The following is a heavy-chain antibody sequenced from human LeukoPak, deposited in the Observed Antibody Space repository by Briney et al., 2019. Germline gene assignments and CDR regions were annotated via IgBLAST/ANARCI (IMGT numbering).Heavy chain of an antibody. CDR2: ISYDGSNK. V-gene: IGHV3-30-3*01. D-gene: IGHD4-23*01. CDR3: ARGTTVVTGFDY. CDR1: GFTFSSYA. J-gene: IGHJ4*02. Sequence: GRSLRLSCAASGFTFSSYAMHWVRQAPGKGLEWVAVISYDGSNKYYADSVKGRFTISRDNAKNSLYLQMNSLRAEDTAVYYCARGTTVVTGFDYWGQGTLVTVSS.